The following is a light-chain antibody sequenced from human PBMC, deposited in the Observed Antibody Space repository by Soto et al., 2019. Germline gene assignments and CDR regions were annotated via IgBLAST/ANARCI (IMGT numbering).Light chain of an antibody. CDR2: DAS. V-gene: IGKV3-11*01. Sequence: EIVLTHSPATLSWSPGERATLSCRASQSVSSKLAWYQQKPGQPPRLLIYDASNRATGFPARFSGSGSGTDFTLTISSLEPEDFAVYYCQHGRTFGQGTKLEIK. CDR3: QHGRT. CDR1: QSVSSK. J-gene: IGKJ2*01.